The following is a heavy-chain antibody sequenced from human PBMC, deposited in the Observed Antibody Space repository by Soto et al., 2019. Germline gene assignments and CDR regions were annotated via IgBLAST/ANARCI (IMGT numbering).Heavy chain of an antibody. CDR3: ATSRAMWGSNTNHSYYMDV. V-gene: IGHV1-24*01. CDR1: GYTLTELS. Sequence: ASVKVSCKVSGYTLTELSMHWVRQAPGKGLEWMGGFDPEDGETIYAQKFQGRVTMTEDTSTDTAYMELSSLRSEDTAVYYCATSRAMWGSNTNHSYYMDVWGKGTTVTLSS. J-gene: IGHJ6*03. D-gene: IGHD3-16*01. CDR2: FDPEDGET.